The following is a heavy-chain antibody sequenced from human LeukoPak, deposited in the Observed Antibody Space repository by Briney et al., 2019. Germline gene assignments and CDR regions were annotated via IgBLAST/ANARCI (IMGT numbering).Heavy chain of an antibody. CDR1: GFTFSSYS. D-gene: IGHD5-18*01. Sequence: GGPLRLSCAASGFTFSSYSMHWLRQAPGKGLGWVSSISSSSSYIYYADAVKGRFTISRDTANNSLYLQMNRLRAEDTAVYYCARNQMLFSYGFAYWGQGTLVTVSS. CDR3: ARNQMLFSYGFAY. CDR2: ISSSSSYI. J-gene: IGHJ4*02. V-gene: IGHV3-21*01.